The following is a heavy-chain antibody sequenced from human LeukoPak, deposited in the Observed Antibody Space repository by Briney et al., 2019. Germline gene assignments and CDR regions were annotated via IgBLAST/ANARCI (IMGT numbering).Heavy chain of an antibody. J-gene: IGHJ4*02. Sequence: PGWSLTLSCAASGFTFSRYWMTWVRQSPGKGLEWVANINQDGSEKYYGDSVTGRFTISRDNAENSLFLQMNSLRADDTGVYYCARAREAPANVFPDHWGQGAVLTVSS. V-gene: IGHV3-7*01. CDR3: ARAREAPANVFPDH. CDR2: INQDGSEK. D-gene: IGHD2-15*01. CDR1: GFTFSRYW.